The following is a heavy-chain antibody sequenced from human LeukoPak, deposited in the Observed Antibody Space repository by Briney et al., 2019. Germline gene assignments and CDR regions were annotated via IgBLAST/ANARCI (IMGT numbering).Heavy chain of an antibody. Sequence: PGRSLRLSCAASGFTFSSYGMHWVRQAPGKGLEWVAVISYDGSNKYYADSVKGRFTISRDNSKNTLYLQMNSLRAEDTAVYYCAKSLSGSYSLYYYGMDVWGQGTTVTVSS. D-gene: IGHD1-26*01. J-gene: IGHJ6*02. CDR2: ISYDGSNK. CDR1: GFTFSSYG. V-gene: IGHV3-30*18. CDR3: AKSLSGSYSLYYYGMDV.